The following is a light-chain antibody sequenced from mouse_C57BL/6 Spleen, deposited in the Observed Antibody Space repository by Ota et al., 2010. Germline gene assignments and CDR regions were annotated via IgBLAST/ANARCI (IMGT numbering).Light chain of an antibody. CDR3: HQYLSSLT. V-gene: IGKV6-23*01. CDR1: QDVGTA. Sequence: DIVMTQSHKFMSTSVGDRVSITCKASQDVGTAVAWYQQKPGQSLKLLIYWASTRESGVPDRFTGSGSGTDFTLTISSVQAEDLAVYYCHQYLSSLTFGAGTKLELK. CDR2: WAS. J-gene: IGKJ5*01.